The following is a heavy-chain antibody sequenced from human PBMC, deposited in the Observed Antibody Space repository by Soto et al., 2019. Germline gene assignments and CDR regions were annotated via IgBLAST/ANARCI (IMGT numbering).Heavy chain of an antibody. CDR3: ARYFYPPAYYFDY. V-gene: IGHV1-18*04. CDR1: GYTFHNHG. CDR2: ISGLDGKT. D-gene: IGHD3-9*01. Sequence: ASVKVSCKASGYTFHNHGISWVRQAPGQGLEWLGWISGLDGKTKYAQRLQGRVTMTADTSTSTAYMELRSLRSDDTAVYYCARYFYPPAYYFDYWGQGTLVTVSS. J-gene: IGHJ4*02.